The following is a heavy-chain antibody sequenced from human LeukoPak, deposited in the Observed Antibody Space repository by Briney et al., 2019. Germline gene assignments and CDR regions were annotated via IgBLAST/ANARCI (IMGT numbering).Heavy chain of an antibody. D-gene: IGHD5-18*01. J-gene: IGHJ6*02. CDR2: IRSKAYGGTT. CDR1: GFTFGDYA. V-gene: IGHV3-49*03. CDR3: TRGDSNHYYYYGMDV. Sequence: PGGSLRLSRTASGFTFGDYAMSWFRQAPGKGLEWVGFIRSKAYGGTTEYAASVKGRFTISRDDSKSIAYLQMNSLKTEDTAVYYCTRGDSNHYYYYGMDVWGQGTTVTVSS.